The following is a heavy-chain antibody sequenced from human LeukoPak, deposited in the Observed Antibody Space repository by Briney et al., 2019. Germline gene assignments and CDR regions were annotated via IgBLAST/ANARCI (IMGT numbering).Heavy chain of an antibody. V-gene: IGHV3-48*03. J-gene: IGHJ4*02. CDR2: ISDSTSTI. CDR3: ARRFGDLRSY. D-gene: IGHD3-10*01. CDR1: GFTFSSYG. Sequence: GESLRLSCAASGFTFSSYGMNWVRQAQGKGLEWVSYISDSTSTIFYADSVKGRFTISRDNAKNSLYLQMNSLRAEDTAVYYCARRFGDLRSYWGQGTLVTVSS.